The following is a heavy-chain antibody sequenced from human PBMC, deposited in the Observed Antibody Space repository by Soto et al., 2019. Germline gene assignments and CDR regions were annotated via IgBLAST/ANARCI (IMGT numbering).Heavy chain of an antibody. Sequence: QVQVVESGGGVVQPGRSLRLSCAASGFTFSSYGMHWVRKAPGKGLEWVAVISYDGSNKDYADSVKGRLTISRDNSKNTLYLQMNSLRAEDTAVYYCAREPISGYSYGYDGDYYFDYWGQGTLVTVSS. CDR2: ISYDGSNK. D-gene: IGHD5-18*01. CDR3: AREPISGYSYGYDGDYYFDY. J-gene: IGHJ4*02. CDR1: GFTFSSYG. V-gene: IGHV3-30*03.